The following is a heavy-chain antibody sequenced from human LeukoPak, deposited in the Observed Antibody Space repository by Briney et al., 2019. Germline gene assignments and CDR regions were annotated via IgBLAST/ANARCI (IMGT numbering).Heavy chain of an antibody. D-gene: IGHD6-6*01. CDR1: GYTFTSYD. Sequence: ASVKVSCKASGYTFTSYDINWVRQATGQGPEWMGWMNPNSGNTGYAQKFQGRVTMTRNTSISTAYMELSSLRSEDTAVYYCAREKVGLGSSALHYYYYYYMDVWGKGTTVTVSS. V-gene: IGHV1-8*01. CDR3: AREKVGLGSSALHYYYYYYMDV. J-gene: IGHJ6*03. CDR2: MNPNSGNT.